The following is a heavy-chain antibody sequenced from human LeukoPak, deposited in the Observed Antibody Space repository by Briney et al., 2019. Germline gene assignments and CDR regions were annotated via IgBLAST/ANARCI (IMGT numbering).Heavy chain of an antibody. V-gene: IGHV3-30-3*01. CDR2: ISYDGSNK. CDR3: ARDEELLWFGELSDYYYYGMDV. CDR1: GFTFSSYA. J-gene: IGHJ6*02. D-gene: IGHD3-10*01. Sequence: GGSLRLSCAASGFTFSSYAMHWVRQAPGKGLEWVAVISYDGSNKYYADSVKGRFTISRDNSKNTLYLQMNSLRAEDTAVYYCARDEELLWFGELSDYYYYGMDVWGQGTTVTVSS.